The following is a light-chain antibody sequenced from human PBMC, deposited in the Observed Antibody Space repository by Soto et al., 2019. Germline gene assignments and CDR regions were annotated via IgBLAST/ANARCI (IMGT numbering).Light chain of an antibody. Sequence: QSALTQPPSASGSPGQSVTISCTGTSSDVSDYNYVSWYQQHPGKAPKLMIYEVSKRPSGVPDRFSGSRSGNTASLTVSGLQAEDEADYYCSSHAGSSCVFGTGTKVTVL. J-gene: IGLJ1*01. V-gene: IGLV2-8*01. CDR1: SSDVSDYNY. CDR2: EVS. CDR3: SSHAGSSCV.